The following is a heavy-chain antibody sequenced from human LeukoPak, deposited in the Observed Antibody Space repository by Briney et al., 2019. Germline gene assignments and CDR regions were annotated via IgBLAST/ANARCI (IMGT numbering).Heavy chain of an antibody. CDR2: IFYSGST. J-gene: IGHJ4*02. CDR3: ARHGGMVVPNSMPFFDY. V-gene: IGHV4-39*01. CDR1: GGSISRNNYY. D-gene: IGHD2-15*01. Sequence: PSETLPLTCTVSGGSISRNNYYWGWIRQSPGKGLEWIGSIFYSGSTYYNPSLKSRVTISVDTSKNQFSLNLSSVTAADTAMYYCARHGGMVVPNSMPFFDYWGQGTLVTVSS.